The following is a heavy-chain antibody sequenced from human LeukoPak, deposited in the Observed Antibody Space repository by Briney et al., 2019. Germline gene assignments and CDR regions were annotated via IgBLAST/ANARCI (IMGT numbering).Heavy chain of an antibody. CDR1: GFTFDDYA. V-gene: IGHV3-9*03. Sequence: GGSLRLSCAASGFTFDDYAMSWVRQAPGKGLEWVSGISWNSGRIGYADSVKGRFTISRANAKNSLYLQMNSLRAEDMALYYCARLDASGTRAFDIWGQGTMVTVSS. J-gene: IGHJ3*02. CDR3: ARLDASGTRAFDI. CDR2: ISWNSGRI. D-gene: IGHD3-10*01.